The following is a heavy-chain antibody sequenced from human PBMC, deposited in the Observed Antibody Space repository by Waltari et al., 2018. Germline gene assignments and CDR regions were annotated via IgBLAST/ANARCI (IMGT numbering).Heavy chain of an antibody. V-gene: IGHV1-18*01. D-gene: IGHD2-2*01. CDR2: ISAYNGNT. Sequence: QVQLVQSGAEVKKPGASVKVSCKASGYTFTSYGIIWVRQAPGQGLEWMGWISAYNGNTNYAQKLQGRVTMTTDTSTSTAYMELRSLRSDDTAVYYCARDPRYCSSTSCYAHFDYWGQGTLVTVSS. J-gene: IGHJ4*02. CDR3: ARDPRYCSSTSCYAHFDY. CDR1: GYTFTSYG.